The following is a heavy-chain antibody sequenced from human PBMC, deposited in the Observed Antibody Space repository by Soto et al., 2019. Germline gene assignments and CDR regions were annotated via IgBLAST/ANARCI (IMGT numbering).Heavy chain of an antibody. J-gene: IGHJ4*02. CDR2: ISYDGSNK. CDR1: GFTFSSYG. D-gene: IGHD3-22*01. V-gene: IGHV3-30*03. Sequence: GGSLRLSCAASGFTFSSYGMHWVRQAPGKGLEWVAVISYDGSNKYYADSVKGRFTISRDSSKNTLYLQVNSLRAEDTAVYYCARASHNSYDSSGYLYYFDYWGQGA. CDR3: ARASHNSYDSSGYLYYFDY.